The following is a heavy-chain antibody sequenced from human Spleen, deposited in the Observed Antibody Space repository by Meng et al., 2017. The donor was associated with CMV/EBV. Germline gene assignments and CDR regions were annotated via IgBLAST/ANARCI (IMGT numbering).Heavy chain of an antibody. CDR3: ARARHPSGYSSSWCEGRQVHWFDP. CDR1: Y. J-gene: IGHJ5*02. D-gene: IGHD6-13*01. V-gene: IGHV4-34*01. Sequence: YWSWIRKTPGKGLEWIGEINHSGSTNYNPSLKSRVTISVDTSKNQFSLKLSSVTAADTAVYYCARARHPSGYSSSWCEGRQVHWFDPWGQGTLVTVSS. CDR2: INHSGST.